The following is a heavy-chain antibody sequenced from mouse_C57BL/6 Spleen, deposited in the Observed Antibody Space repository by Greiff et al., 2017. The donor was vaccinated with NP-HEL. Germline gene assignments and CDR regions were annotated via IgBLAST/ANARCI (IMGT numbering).Heavy chain of an antibody. J-gene: IGHJ2*01. CDR3: ARWGVTTVDY. V-gene: IGHV1-61*01. D-gene: IGHD2-2*01. Sequence: QVQLQQSGAELVRPGSSVKLSCKASGYTFTSYWMDWVKQRPGQGLEWIGNIYPSDSETHYNQKFKDKATLTVDKSSSTAYMQLSSLTSEDSAVYYCARWGVTTVDYWGQGTTLTVSS. CDR2: IYPSDSET. CDR1: GYTFTSYW.